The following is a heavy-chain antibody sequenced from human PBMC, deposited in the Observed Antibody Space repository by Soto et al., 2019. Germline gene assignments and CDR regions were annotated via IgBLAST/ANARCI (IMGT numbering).Heavy chain of an antibody. J-gene: IGHJ6*02. CDR1: GGSISSGYYY. V-gene: IGHV4-30-4*01. CDR3: TSSSLHGMDV. CDR2: IYYSGNT. Sequence: SETLSLTCSVSGGSISSGYYYWSWIRQPPGKGLEWIGNIYYSGNTYYNPSLKSRLIISIDTSKNKFSLKVGSVTAADTAVYYCTSSSLHGMDVWGQGTTVTVAS. D-gene: IGHD1-26*01.